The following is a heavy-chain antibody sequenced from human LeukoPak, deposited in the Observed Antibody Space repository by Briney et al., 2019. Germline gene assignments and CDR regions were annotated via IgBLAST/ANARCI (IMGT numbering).Heavy chain of an antibody. CDR2: INHSGST. J-gene: IGHJ4*02. Sequence: SETLSLTCAVYGGSFSGYYWSWIRQPPGKGLEWIGEINHSGSTNYNPSLKSRVTISVDTSKNQFSLKLSSVTAADTAVYYCAREFPRAISDYWGQGTLVTVSS. CDR3: AREFPRAISDY. V-gene: IGHV4-34*01. CDR1: GGSFSGYY. D-gene: IGHD2-21*01.